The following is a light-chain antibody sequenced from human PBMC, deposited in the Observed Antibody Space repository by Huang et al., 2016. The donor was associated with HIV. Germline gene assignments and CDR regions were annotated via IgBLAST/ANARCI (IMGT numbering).Light chain of an antibody. Sequence: EIVLTQSPATLSLSPGERATLSCRASQNVSSYLAWYQQKPGQAPRLRIYDASNRATGIPARFSGSGSGTDFTLTISSLEPEDFAVYYCQQRSIWPWTFGQGTKVEIK. V-gene: IGKV3-11*01. CDR3: QQRSIWPWT. J-gene: IGKJ1*01. CDR2: DAS. CDR1: QNVSSY.